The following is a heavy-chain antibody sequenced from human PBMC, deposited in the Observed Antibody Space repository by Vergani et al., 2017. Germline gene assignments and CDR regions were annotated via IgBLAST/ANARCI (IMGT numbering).Heavy chain of an antibody. CDR2: ISSSSSYI. CDR3: ASYCSGGSCYSVDAFDI. J-gene: IGHJ3*02. V-gene: IGHV3-21*01. CDR1: GFTFSSYS. D-gene: IGHD2-15*01. Sequence: EVQLVESGGGLVKPGGSLRLSCAASGFTFSSYSMNWVRQAPGKGLEWGSSISSSSSYIYYADSVTGRFTISRDNAKNSLYLQMNSLRAEDTAVYYCASYCSGGSCYSVDAFDIWGQGTMVTVSS.